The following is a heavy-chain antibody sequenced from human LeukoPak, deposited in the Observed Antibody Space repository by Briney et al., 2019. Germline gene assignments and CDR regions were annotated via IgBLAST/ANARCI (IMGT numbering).Heavy chain of an antibody. Sequence: SVKVSCKASGGTFSSSAISWVRQAPGQELEWMGRIIPILGIANYAQKFQGRVTITADKSTSTAYMELSSLRSEDTAVYYCAGVVVVAATRFYYGMDVWGQGTTVTVSS. J-gene: IGHJ6*02. CDR2: IIPILGIA. V-gene: IGHV1-69*04. CDR1: GGTFSSSA. D-gene: IGHD2-15*01. CDR3: AGVVVVAATRFYYGMDV.